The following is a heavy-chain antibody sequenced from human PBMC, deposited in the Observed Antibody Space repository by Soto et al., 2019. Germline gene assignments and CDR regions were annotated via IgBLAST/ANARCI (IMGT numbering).Heavy chain of an antibody. CDR3: ARAYYAPVRGHNWFDP. D-gene: IGHD3-3*01. CDR1: GGSISSYY. V-gene: IGHV4-59*01. J-gene: IGHJ5*02. Sequence: SETLSLTCTVSGGSISSYYWSWIRQPPGKGLEWIGYIYYSGSTNYNPSLKSRVTISVDTSKNQFSLKLSSVTAADTAVYYCARAYYAPVRGHNWFDPWGQGTLVTVSS. CDR2: IYYSGST.